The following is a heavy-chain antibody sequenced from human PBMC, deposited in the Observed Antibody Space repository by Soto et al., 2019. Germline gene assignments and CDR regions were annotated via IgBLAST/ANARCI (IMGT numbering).Heavy chain of an antibody. J-gene: IGHJ4*02. V-gene: IGHV3-30*18. CDR1: GFTFSSYG. CDR3: AKDKRRYCSGGSCPSDY. D-gene: IGHD2-15*01. CDR2: ISYDGSNK. Sequence: GGSLRLSCAASGFTFSSYGMHWVRQAPGKGLEWVAVISYDGSNKYYADSVKGRFTISRDNSKNTLYLQMNSLRAEDTAVYYCAKDKRRYCSGGSCPSDYWGQGTLVTVSS.